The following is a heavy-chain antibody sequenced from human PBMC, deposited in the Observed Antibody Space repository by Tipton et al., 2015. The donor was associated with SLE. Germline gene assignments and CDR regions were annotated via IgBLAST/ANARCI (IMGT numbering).Heavy chain of an antibody. Sequence: TLSLTCTVSGGSISSYYWSWIRQPPGKGLEWIGYIYYSGSTNYNPSRKSRVTISVDTSKNQFSLKLSSVTAADTAVYYCARGPITMIVVPYAFDIWGQGTMVTVSS. V-gene: IGHV4-59*01. J-gene: IGHJ3*02. CDR3: ARGPITMIVVPYAFDI. D-gene: IGHD3-22*01. CDR2: IYYSGST. CDR1: GGSISSYY.